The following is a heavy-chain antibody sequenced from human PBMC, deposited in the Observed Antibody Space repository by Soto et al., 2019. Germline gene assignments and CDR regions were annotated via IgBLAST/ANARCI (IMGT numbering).Heavy chain of an antibody. V-gene: IGHV3-7*03. J-gene: IGHJ3*02. Sequence: VQLQESGPGLVKPSQTLSLTCTVSGGSISSGDYYWSWIRQPPGKGLEWVANIKQDGSEKYYVDSVKGRFTISRDNAKNSLYLQMNSLRAEDTAVYYCAREGLYYYDSSGYLLSAFDIWGQGTMVTVSS. CDR2: IKQDGSEK. D-gene: IGHD3-22*01. CDR1: GGSISSGDYY. CDR3: AREGLYYYDSSGYLLSAFDI.